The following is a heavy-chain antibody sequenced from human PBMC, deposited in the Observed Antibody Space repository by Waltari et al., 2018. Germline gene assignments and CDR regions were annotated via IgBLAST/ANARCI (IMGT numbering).Heavy chain of an antibody. Sequence: VQLLASGGGLVQSGGSLRLSCAASGFTFRSYAMNWVRQAPGKGVEWVSVISGSGGSTDYADSVKGRFTISRDNSKNTLYLQMNNLRVEDTAVYYCVSSLYGDYTQIWGRVFDYWGQGTLVTVSS. CDR1: GFTFRSYA. CDR3: VSSLYGDYTQIWGRVFDY. CDR2: ISGSGGST. J-gene: IGHJ4*02. D-gene: IGHD4-17*01. V-gene: IGHV3-23*01.